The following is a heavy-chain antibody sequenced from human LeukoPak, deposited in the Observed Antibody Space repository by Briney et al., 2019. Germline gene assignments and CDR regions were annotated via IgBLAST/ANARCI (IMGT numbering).Heavy chain of an antibody. J-gene: IGHJ4*02. V-gene: IGHV3-33*01. CDR3: ARVRGYYFDY. CDR2: IWYDGSAK. Sequence: TGGSLRLSCAASGFTFSNYDTHWVRQPPGKGPEWVAVIWYDGSAKYYVDSVKGRFTISRDNSKNTLYLQMNRLRAEDTAVYYCARVRGYYFDYWGQGTLVTVSS. CDR1: GFTFSNYD.